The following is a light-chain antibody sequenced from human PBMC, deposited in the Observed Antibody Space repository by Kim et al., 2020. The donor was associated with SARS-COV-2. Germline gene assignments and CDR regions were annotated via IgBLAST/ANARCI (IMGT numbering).Light chain of an antibody. V-gene: IGLV3-19*01. CDR3: NSRDSSGNHLV. J-gene: IGLJ3*02. Sequence: LGQTVRITCQGDSRRSYYASWYQQKPGQAPVLVIYGKNNRPSGIPDRFSGSSSGNTASLTITGAQAEDEADYYCNSRDSSGNHLVFGGGTQLTVL. CDR2: GKN. CDR1: SRRSYY.